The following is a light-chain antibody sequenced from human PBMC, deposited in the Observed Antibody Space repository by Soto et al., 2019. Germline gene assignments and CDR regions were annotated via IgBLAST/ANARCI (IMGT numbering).Light chain of an antibody. CDR1: SSNIGSNT. J-gene: IGLJ2*01. Sequence: QSVLTQPPSASGTPGQRVTISCSGSSSNIGSNTVNWYQQLPGTAPKLLIYSNNQRPSGVPDRFSGSKSGTSASLAISGLQSEDEDDYYCAAWDDSLNGLVFGGGTKVTVL. V-gene: IGLV1-44*01. CDR2: SNN. CDR3: AAWDDSLNGLV.